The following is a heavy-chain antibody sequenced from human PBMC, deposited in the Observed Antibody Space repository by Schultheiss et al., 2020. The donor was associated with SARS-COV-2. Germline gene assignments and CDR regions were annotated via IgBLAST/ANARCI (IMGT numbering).Heavy chain of an antibody. CDR1: GGSFSGYY. CDR3: ARRSFSGFWYFDL. J-gene: IGHJ2*01. D-gene: IGHD3-10*01. V-gene: IGHV4-59*10. Sequence: SQTLSLTCAVYGGSFSGYYWSWIRQPAGKGLEWIGRIYTSGSTNYNPSLKSRVTMSVDTSNNQFSLRLSSVTAADTAVYYCARRSFSGFWYFDLWGRGTLVTVSS. CDR2: IYTSGST.